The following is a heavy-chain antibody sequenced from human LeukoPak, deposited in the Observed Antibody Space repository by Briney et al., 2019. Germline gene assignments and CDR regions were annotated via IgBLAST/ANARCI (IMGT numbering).Heavy chain of an antibody. V-gene: IGHV1-8*02. CDR1: VYTFTSYD. CDR2: MNPNSGNT. Sequence: ASVKVSCKASVYTFTSYDINWVRQATGQGLEWMGWMNPNSGNTGYAQKFQGRVTMTRNTSISTAYMELSSLRSEDTAVYYCARVKSGSYSRDYWGQGTLVTVSS. D-gene: IGHD1-26*01. CDR3: ARVKSGSYSRDY. J-gene: IGHJ4*02.